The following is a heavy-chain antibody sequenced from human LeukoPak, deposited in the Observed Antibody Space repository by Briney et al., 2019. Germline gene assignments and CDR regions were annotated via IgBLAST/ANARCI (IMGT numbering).Heavy chain of an antibody. D-gene: IGHD3-3*01. V-gene: IGHV4-59*01. CDR1: GGSISSYY. CDR2: IYYSGST. J-gene: IGHJ6*02. Sequence: SETLSLTCTVSGGSISSYYWSWIRQPPGKGLEWIGYIYYSGSTNYNPSLKSRVTISVDTSKNQFSLKLSSVTAADTAVYYCARHGLKMGYDFWSGYDYGMDVWGQGTTVTVSS. CDR3: ARHGLKMGYDFWSGYDYGMDV.